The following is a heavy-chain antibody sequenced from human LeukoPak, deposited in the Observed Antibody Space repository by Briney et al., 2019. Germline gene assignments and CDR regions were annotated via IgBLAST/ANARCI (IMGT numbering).Heavy chain of an antibody. CDR1: GFTFSSYS. J-gene: IGHJ4*02. V-gene: IGHV3-21*01. Sequence: PGGSLRLSCAASGFTFSSYSMSWVRQAPGKGLGWVSSISSSSSNIYYGDSVKGRFTIYRDNAKNSLYLQMNSLRAEDTAVYYCARSLNIVVVPAAIDYWGQGTLVTVSS. CDR3: ARSLNIVVVPAAIDY. CDR2: ISSSSSNI. D-gene: IGHD2-2*01.